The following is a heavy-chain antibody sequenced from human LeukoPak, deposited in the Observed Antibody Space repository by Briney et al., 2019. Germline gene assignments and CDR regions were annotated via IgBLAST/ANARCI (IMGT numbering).Heavy chain of an antibody. CDR1: GDTVSSNTAA. D-gene: IGHD6-6*01. Sequence: SQTLSLTCAISGDTVSSNTAAWNWIRQSPSRGLEWLGRTYYRSKWNTDYAASVQNRITINPDTSTNQFSLQLKSATPEDTAVYYCSRQRSTSTYYFGLVVWGQGTTVTVSS. CDR2: TYYRSKWNT. V-gene: IGHV6-1*01. CDR3: SRQRSTSTYYFGLVV. J-gene: IGHJ6*02.